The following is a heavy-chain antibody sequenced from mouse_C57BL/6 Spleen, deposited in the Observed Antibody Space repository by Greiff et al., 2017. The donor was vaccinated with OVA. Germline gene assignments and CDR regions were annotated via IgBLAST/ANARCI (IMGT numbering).Heavy chain of an antibody. V-gene: IGHV14-2*01. CDR3: ARGDYSNYPFDY. CDR1: GFNIKDYY. D-gene: IGHD2-5*01. J-gene: IGHJ2*01. Sequence: VQLQQSGAELVKPGASVKLSCTASGFNIKDYYMHWVKQRTEQGLAWIGRIDPEDGETKYAPQFKGKATITADTSSNTAYLQLSSLTSEDTAVYYCARGDYSNYPFDYWGQGTTLTVSS. CDR2: IDPEDGET.